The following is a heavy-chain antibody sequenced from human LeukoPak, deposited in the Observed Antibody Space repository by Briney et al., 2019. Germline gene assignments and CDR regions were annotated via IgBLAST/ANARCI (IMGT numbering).Heavy chain of an antibody. CDR2: ISYDGSNK. CDR1: GFTFSSYG. J-gene: IGHJ4*02. CDR3: AKGGGTGYHDY. V-gene: IGHV3-30*18. D-gene: IGHD5-12*01. Sequence: GGSLRLSCAASGFTFSSYGMHWVRQAPGKGLEWVAVISYDGSNKYYADSVKGRFTISRDNSKNTLYLQMNSLRAEDTGVYYCAKGGGTGYHDYWGQGTLVTVPS.